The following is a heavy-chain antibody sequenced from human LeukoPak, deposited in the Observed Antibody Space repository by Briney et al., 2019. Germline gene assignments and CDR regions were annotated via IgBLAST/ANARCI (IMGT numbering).Heavy chain of an antibody. CDR3: AKDARRSSGWYFFDH. Sequence: PGGSLRLSCAASGFAFSSQDMGWVRQAPGKGLDWVSAISDSGDRTYYVDSVKGRFTISRDNSKNTLYLQMNSLRADDTAVYYCAKDARRSSGWYFFDHWGQGTLVTASS. CDR1: GFAFSSQD. D-gene: IGHD6-19*01. J-gene: IGHJ4*02. CDR2: ISDSGDRT. V-gene: IGHV3-23*01.